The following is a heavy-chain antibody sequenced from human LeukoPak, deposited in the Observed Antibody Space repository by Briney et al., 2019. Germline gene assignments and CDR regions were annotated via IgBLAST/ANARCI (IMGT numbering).Heavy chain of an antibody. V-gene: IGHV5-51*01. J-gene: IGHJ5*02. D-gene: IGHD3-10*01. CDR2: IYPGDSDT. CDR1: GYRFTSYW. CDR3: ARSHYGSGKYPFDP. Sequence: GESLKISCKGSGYRFTSYWIGWVRPMPGKGRGWMGIIYPGDSDTRYSPSFQGQVTISADKSISTAYLQWSSLKASDTAMYYCARSHYGSGKYPFDPWGQGTLVTVSS.